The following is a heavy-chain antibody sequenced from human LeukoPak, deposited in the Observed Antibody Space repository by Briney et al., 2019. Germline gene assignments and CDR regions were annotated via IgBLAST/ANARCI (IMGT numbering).Heavy chain of an antibody. Sequence: GSLRLSFAASGFPFSSYEMNWVRQAPGKGLEWVSYIISSGSTIYYADSVKGRFTISRDNAKYSLYLQMNSLRAEDTAVYYCAREPDDYGDYVGSWGQGTLVTVSS. V-gene: IGHV3-48*03. CDR3: AREPDDYGDYVGS. CDR2: IISSGSTI. CDR1: GFPFSSYE. J-gene: IGHJ4*02. D-gene: IGHD4-17*01.